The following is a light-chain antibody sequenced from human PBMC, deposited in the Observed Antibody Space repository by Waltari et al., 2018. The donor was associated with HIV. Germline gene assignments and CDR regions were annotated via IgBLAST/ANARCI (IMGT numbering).Light chain of an antibody. CDR2: EVS. V-gene: IGLV2-8*01. CDR3: SSYAGSNNLL. Sequence: QSALTQPPSASGSPGQSVTISCTGTSSDVGGYNHASWYQQHPGKAPKLMIYEVSKRPSGVPDRFSGSKSGNTASLTVSGLQAEDEADYYCSSYAGSNNLLFGGGTKLTVL. J-gene: IGLJ2*01. CDR1: SSDVGGYNH.